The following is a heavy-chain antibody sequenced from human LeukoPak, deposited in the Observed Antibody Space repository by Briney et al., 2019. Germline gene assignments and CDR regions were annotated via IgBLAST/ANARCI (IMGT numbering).Heavy chain of an antibody. CDR1: GFSFASYD. CDR3: AKEGSGWYHLDY. V-gene: IGHV3-30*02. CDR2: IESDGSKE. D-gene: IGHD6-19*01. Sequence: GGSLRLSCAASGFSFASYDIHWVRQAPGKGLEWVTFIESDGSKEYYADSVKGRFTISRDNSKNTVYVQMKSLRPEDTAVYYCAKEGSGWYHLDYWGQGTVVTVSS. J-gene: IGHJ4*02.